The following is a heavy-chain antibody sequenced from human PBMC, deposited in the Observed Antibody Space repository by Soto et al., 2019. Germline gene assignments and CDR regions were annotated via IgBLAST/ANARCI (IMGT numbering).Heavy chain of an antibody. D-gene: IGHD1-26*01. Sequence: GGSLRLSCAASGFTFSSYGMHWVRQAPGKGLEWVAVISYDGSNKYYADSVKGRFTISRDNSKNTLYLQMNSLRAEDTAVYYCAKDSANLIRGSYFKRNYYYYYGMDVWGQGTTVTVSS. CDR2: ISYDGSNK. J-gene: IGHJ6*02. V-gene: IGHV3-30*18. CDR3: AKDSANLIRGSYFKRNYYYYYGMDV. CDR1: GFTFSSYG.